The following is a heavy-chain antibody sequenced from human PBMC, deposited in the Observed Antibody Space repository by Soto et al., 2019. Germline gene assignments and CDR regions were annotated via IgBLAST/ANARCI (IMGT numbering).Heavy chain of an antibody. Sequence: LRLSCAASGFTFSSYSMNWVRQAPGKGLEWVSSISSSSSYIYYADSVKGRFTISRDNAKNSLYLQMNSLRAEDTAVYYCARDPTPTYYDFWSGYNWFDPWGQGTLVTVSS. CDR2: ISSSSSYI. J-gene: IGHJ5*02. V-gene: IGHV3-21*01. CDR3: ARDPTPTYYDFWSGYNWFDP. D-gene: IGHD3-3*01. CDR1: GFTFSSYS.